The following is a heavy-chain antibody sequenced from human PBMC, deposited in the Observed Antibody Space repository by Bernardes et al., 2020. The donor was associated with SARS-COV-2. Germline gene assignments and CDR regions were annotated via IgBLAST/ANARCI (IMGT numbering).Heavy chain of an antibody. CDR1: GFTFSSYA. CDR3: AKGPGYCSSTSCYEPFDP. CDR2: ISGSGGST. J-gene: IGHJ5*02. D-gene: IGHD2-2*01. V-gene: IGHV3-23*01. Sequence: GGSLRLSCAASGFTFSSYAMSWVRQAPGKGLEWVSAISGSGGSTYYADSVKGRFTISRDNSKNTLYLQMNSLRAEDTAVYYCAKGPGYCSSTSCYEPFDPWGQVALVTVSS.